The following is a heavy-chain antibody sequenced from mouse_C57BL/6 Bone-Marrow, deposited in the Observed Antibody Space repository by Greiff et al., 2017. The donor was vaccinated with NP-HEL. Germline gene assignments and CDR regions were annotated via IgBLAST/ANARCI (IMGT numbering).Heavy chain of an antibody. CDR2: IYPGDGDT. V-gene: IGHV1-82*01. CDR1: GYAFSSSW. Sequence: QVQLKQSGPELVKPGASVKISCKASGYAFSSSWMNWVKQRPGKGLEWIGRIYPGDGDTNYNGKFKGKATLTADKSSSTAYMQLSSLTSEDSAVYFCARRGTGTGDYWGQGTTLTVSS. CDR3: ARRGTGTGDY. D-gene: IGHD4-1*01. J-gene: IGHJ2*01.